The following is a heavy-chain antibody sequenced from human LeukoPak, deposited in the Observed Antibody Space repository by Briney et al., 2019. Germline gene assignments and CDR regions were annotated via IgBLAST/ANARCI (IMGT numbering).Heavy chain of an antibody. CDR3: ARWGVSFGGRNYLDY. CDR2: IYYSGSA. Sequence: SETPSLTCTVSGGSMNNYYWSWMWQPPGKGLEYIADIYYSGSANYNSYLKSRVSISVDTSKNQFSLTMNSVTAADTAVFYCARWGVSFGGRNYLDYWGQGKLVTVPS. CDR1: GGSMNNYY. D-gene: IGHD3-16*01. J-gene: IGHJ4*02. V-gene: IGHV4-59*01.